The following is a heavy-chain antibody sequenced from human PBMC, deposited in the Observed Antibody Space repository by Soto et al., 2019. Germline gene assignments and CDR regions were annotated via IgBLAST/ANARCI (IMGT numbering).Heavy chain of an antibody. CDR1: GFTFSNYA. V-gene: IGHV3-23*01. Sequence: GGSLRLSCAASGFTFSNYAMSWVRQAPGKGLEWVSTLSASDGSTYYADSVKGRFTISRDNSKNTLYLQMNSLRAEETAVYFCAKVDYGSGSYYDYYYYGMDVWGQGTTVTVSS. CDR3: AKVDYGSGSYYDYYYYGMDV. J-gene: IGHJ6*02. CDR2: LSASDGST. D-gene: IGHD3-10*01.